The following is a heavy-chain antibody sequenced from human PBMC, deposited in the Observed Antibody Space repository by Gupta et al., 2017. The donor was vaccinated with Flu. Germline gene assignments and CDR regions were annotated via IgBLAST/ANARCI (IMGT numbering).Heavy chain of an antibody. Sequence: QVQLVQSGAEVKKPGSSVKVSCKASGGTFSSYAISWVRQAPGQGLEWMGGIIPIFGTANYAQKFQGRVTITADESTSTAYMELSSLRSEDTAVYYCARGVGYCSSTSCRRHQYYFDYWGQGTLVTVSS. CDR2: IIPIFGTA. CDR3: ARGVGYCSSTSCRRHQYYFDY. CDR1: GGTFSSYA. J-gene: IGHJ4*02. V-gene: IGHV1-69*01. D-gene: IGHD2-2*01.